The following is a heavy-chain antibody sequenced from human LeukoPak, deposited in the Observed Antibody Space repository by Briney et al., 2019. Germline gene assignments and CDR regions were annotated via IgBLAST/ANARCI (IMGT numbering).Heavy chain of an antibody. D-gene: IGHD3-9*01. CDR3: ARGGLSGYAR. J-gene: IGHJ4*02. CDR1: GGSISSGGYY. CDR2: INHSGST. Sequence: PSQTLSLTCTVSGGSISSGGYYWSWIRQPPGKGLEWIGEINHSGSTNYNPSLKSRVTISVDTSKNQFSLKLSSVTAADTAVYYCARGGLSGYARWGQGTLVTVSS. V-gene: IGHV4-30-2*01.